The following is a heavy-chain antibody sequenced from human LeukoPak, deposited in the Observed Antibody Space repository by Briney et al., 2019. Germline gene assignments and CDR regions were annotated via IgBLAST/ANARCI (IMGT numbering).Heavy chain of an antibody. CDR3: ARGYGDFFIDY. CDR2: IYHSGST. CDR1: GGSISSGDYS. J-gene: IGHJ4*02. Sequence: SETLSLTCAVSGGSISSGDYSWSWIRQPPGKGLEGIGYIYHSGSTYYNPSLKSRVTISVDRSKNQFSLKLSSVTAADTAVYYCARGYGDFFIDYWGQGTLVTVSS. V-gene: IGHV4-30-2*01. D-gene: IGHD4-17*01.